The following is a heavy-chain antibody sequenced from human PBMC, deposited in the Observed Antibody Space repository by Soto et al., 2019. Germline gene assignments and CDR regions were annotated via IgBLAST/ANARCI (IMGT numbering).Heavy chain of an antibody. CDR2: ISAYNGNT. J-gene: IGHJ4*02. D-gene: IGHD3-22*01. CDR1: AYTFTRYG. Sequence: AAVKVSCKASAYTFTRYGISWVLQARGQGGEWMGWISAYNGNTNYAQKLQGRVTMTTDTSTSTAYMELRSLRSDDTAVYYCARERKYYYDSSGYPPRFDYWGQGTLVTVSS. V-gene: IGHV1-18*01. CDR3: ARERKYYYDSSGYPPRFDY.